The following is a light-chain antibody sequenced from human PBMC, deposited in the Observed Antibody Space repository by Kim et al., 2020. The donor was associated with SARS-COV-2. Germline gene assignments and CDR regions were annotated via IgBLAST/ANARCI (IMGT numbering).Light chain of an antibody. V-gene: IGKV1-17*01. CDR1: QDIRKY. J-gene: IGKJ5*01. Sequence: VSVADRVTRPCRASQDIRKYLGWYQQNPGRAPKRLIYGASSLQSGVPSRFSCSGSGTEFTLTISSVQPEDFATYFCLQHSTYPITFGQGTRLEIK. CDR3: LQHSTYPIT. CDR2: GAS.